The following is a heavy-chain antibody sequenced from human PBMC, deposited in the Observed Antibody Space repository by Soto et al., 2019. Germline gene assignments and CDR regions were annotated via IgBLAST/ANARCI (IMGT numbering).Heavy chain of an antibody. D-gene: IGHD3-9*01. V-gene: IGHV3-23*01. J-gene: IGHJ3*02. CDR2: VSGGGVDT. CDR3: VKDKKYDILSAWDALDI. CDR1: GFTFSTYA. Sequence: LRLSCAASGFTFSTYAMAWVRQALGKGLEWVAVVSGGGVDTDYADPVKGRFTISRDNSKNTLHLQMNNLRAEDTATYYCVKDKKYDILSAWDALDIWGHG.